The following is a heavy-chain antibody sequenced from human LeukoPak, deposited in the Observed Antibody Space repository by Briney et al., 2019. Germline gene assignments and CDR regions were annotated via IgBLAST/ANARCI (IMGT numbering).Heavy chain of an antibody. CDR2: INPNSGGT. V-gene: IGHV1-2*02. D-gene: IGHD5-18*01. J-gene: IGHJ5*02. CDR1: GYTFTGYY. Sequence: ASVKVSCKASGYTFTGYYMHWVRQAPGQGLEWMGWINPNSGGTNYAQKFQGRVTMTRDTSISIAYMELSRLRSDDTAVYYCATDTRGYSSYDPWGQGTLVTVSS. CDR3: ATDTRGYSSYDP.